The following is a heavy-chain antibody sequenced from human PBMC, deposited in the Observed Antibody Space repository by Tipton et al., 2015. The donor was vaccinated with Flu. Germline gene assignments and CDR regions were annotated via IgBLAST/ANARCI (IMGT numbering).Heavy chain of an antibody. Sequence: QLVQSGAEVKKPGASVKVSCKASGYTFTSYYMHWVRQAPGQGLEWMGWINPNSGGTNYAQKFQGWVTMTRDTSISTAYMELSRLRSDDTAVYYCARGTSYYDFWSGPMDVWGKGTTVTVSS. CDR3: ARGTSYYDFWSGPMDV. J-gene: IGHJ6*04. D-gene: IGHD3-3*01. CDR2: INPNSGGT. CDR1: GYTFTSYY. V-gene: IGHV1-2*04.